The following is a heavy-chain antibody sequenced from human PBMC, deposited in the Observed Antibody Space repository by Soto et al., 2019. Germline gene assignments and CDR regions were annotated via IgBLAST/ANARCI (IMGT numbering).Heavy chain of an antibody. V-gene: IGHV3-53*02. CDR2: IYSGGST. D-gene: IGHD3-3*01. CDR3: ARDGFWSVSGYYYGMDV. Sequence: EVQLVETGGGLIQPGGSLRLSCAASGFTVSSNYMSWVRQAPGKGLEWVSVIYSGGSTYNADSVKGRFTISRDNSKNTLYLQMNSLRAEDTAVYYCARDGFWSVSGYYYGMDVWGQGTTVTVS. J-gene: IGHJ6*02. CDR1: GFTVSSNY.